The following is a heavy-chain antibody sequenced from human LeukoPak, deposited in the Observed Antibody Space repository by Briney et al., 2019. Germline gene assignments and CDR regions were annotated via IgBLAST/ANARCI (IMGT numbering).Heavy chain of an antibody. CDR1: GLTFHDYA. CDR2: ITWDGGST. CDR3: AKDLVRGSTFYFDY. Sequence: GGSLRLSCAASGLTFHDYAMHWVRQPPGKGLEWISLITWDGGSTSYAESVKGRFTISRDNNKNSLFLQMNSLRPEDTALYYCAKDLVRGSTFYFDYWGLGTPVTVSS. V-gene: IGHV3-43D*03. J-gene: IGHJ4*02. D-gene: IGHD3-10*01.